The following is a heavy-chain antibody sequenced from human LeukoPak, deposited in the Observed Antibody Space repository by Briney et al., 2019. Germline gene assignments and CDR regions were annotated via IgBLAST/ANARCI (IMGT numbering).Heavy chain of an antibody. CDR2: ISAYNGNT. V-gene: IGHV1-18*01. D-gene: IGHD3-10*01. CDR3: ARTDYYGSGSSYYYYGMDV. CDR1: GYTFTSYG. Sequence: ASVKVSCKASGYTFTSYGISWVRQAPGQGLEWMGWISAYNGNTNYAQKLQGRVTMTTDTSTSTAYMELRSLRSDDTAVYYCARTDYYGSGSSYYYYGMDVWGQGTTVTVSS. J-gene: IGHJ6*02.